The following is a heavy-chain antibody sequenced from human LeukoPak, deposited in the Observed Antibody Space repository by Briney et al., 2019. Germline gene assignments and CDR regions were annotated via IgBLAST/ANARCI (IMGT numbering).Heavy chain of an antibody. CDR3: ARVGYYPDYYMDV. Sequence: SETLSLTCTVSGYSISSGYYWGWIRQPPGKGLGWIGTIFHSGSTYSNPSLKSRVTISVDTSKNQFSLNLSSVTAADTAVYYCARVGYYPDYYMDVWGKGTTVTVSS. CDR2: IFHSGST. J-gene: IGHJ6*03. V-gene: IGHV4-38-2*02. CDR1: GYSISSGYY. D-gene: IGHD2-21*01.